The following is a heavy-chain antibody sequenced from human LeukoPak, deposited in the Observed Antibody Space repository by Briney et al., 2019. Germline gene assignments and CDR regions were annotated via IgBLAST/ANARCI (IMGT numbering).Heavy chain of an antibody. CDR3: AKAAEMATIYMYYFDY. J-gene: IGHJ4*02. V-gene: IGHV3-23*01. Sequence: GGCLSLSCSASGLSFRRYAMSGVRPAPRRGLEGVSAVIGGSSSTYYADSVQGRFTLSTDNSKNTQYLQINSLRAEDTAVYYCAKAAEMATIYMYYFDYWGQGTLVTVSS. CDR2: VIGGSSST. CDR1: GLSFRRYA. D-gene: IGHD5-24*01.